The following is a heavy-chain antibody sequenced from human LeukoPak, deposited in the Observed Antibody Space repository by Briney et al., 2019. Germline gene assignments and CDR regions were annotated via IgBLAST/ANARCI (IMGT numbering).Heavy chain of an antibody. V-gene: IGHV3-23*01. Sequence: SGGSLRLSCAASGFTFSSYAMSWVRQAPGKGLEWVSAISGSGGSTYYAGSVKGRFTISRDNSKNTLYLQMNSLRAEDTAVYYCAKGSRSYYYDSSGYYSYFDYWGQGTLVTVSS. D-gene: IGHD3-22*01. CDR2: ISGSGGST. CDR1: GFTFSSYA. J-gene: IGHJ4*02. CDR3: AKGSRSYYYDSSGYYSYFDY.